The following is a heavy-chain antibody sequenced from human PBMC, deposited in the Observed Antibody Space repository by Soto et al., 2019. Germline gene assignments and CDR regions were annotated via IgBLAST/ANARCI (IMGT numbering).Heavy chain of an antibody. CDR2: IYYSGST. CDR1: GGSISSYY. D-gene: IGHD2-21*01. CDR3: ARTGDARPYSFDY. Sequence: SETLSLTCTVSGGSISSYYWSWIRQPPGKGLEWIGYIYYSGSTNYNPSLKMRVTISVDTSKNKFSLKLSSVTAADTAAYYCARTGDARPYSFDYWGQGTLVTVSS. J-gene: IGHJ4*02. V-gene: IGHV4-59*01.